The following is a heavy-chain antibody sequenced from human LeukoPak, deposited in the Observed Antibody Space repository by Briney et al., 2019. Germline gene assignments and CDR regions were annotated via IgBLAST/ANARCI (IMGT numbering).Heavy chain of an antibody. CDR1: GGSISSYY. CDR2: IYYSGST. D-gene: IGHD6-13*01. J-gene: IGHJ5*02. V-gene: IGHV4-59*01. Sequence: SETLSLTCTVSGGSISSYYWSWIRQPPGKGLEWIGYIYYSGSTNYNPSLKSRVTISVDTSKNQFSLKLSSVTAADTAVYYCARGGSSSWHWFDPWGQGTLVTVSS. CDR3: ARGGSSSWHWFDP.